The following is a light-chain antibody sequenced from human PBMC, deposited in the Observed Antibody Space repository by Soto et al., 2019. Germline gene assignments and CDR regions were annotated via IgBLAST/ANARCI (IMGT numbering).Light chain of an antibody. J-gene: IGLJ2*01. Sequence: QSALTQPASVSGSPGQSITISCTGTSSDVGGYNYVSWYQHHPGKAPKLMFYDVSNRPSGVSNRFSGSKSDNTASLTISGLQAEDEADYYCSSYTSTSTVVFGGGTKLTVL. CDR2: DVS. CDR1: SSDVGGYNY. CDR3: SSYTSTSTVV. V-gene: IGLV2-14*03.